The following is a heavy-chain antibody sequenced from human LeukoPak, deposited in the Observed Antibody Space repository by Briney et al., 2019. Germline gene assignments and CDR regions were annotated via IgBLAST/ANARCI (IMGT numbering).Heavy chain of an antibody. CDR1: GFTFSDSD. CDR3: VRRGSSSSFDY. D-gene: IGHD6-6*01. CDR2: IWSRGTTK. J-gene: IGHJ4*02. Sequence: GGSLRLSCAASGFTFSDSDMHWVRQAPGKGLEWVALIWSRGTTKYYADSLKGRFTISRDNSNNTLYLQMDSLSAEDTAVYFCVRRGSSSSFDYWGQGTLVTVSS. V-gene: IGHV3-33*08.